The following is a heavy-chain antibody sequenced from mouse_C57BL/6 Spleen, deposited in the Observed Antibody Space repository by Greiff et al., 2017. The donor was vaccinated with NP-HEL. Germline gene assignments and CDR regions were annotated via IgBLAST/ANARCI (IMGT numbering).Heavy chain of an antibody. CDR2: INNVGSST. J-gene: IGHJ4*01. D-gene: IGHD1-1*01. V-gene: IGHV5-16*01. Sequence: EVKLVESEGGLVQPGSSMKLSCTASGFTFSDYYMAWVRQVPEKGLEWVANINNVGSSTYYLDPLKGRFIITRDNAKNSLYLQMSSLKSEDTATYYCAREAHYYSSSYEYAMDYWGQGTSVTVSS. CDR1: GFTFSDYY. CDR3: AREAHYYSSSYEYAMDY.